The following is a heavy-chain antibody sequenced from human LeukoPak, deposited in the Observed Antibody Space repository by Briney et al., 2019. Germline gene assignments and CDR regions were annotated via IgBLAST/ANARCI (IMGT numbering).Heavy chain of an antibody. CDR1: GFTFSSYA. V-gene: IGHV3-23*01. CDR2: ITDSGGST. J-gene: IGHJ6*03. Sequence: GGSLRLSCAASGFTFSSYAMSWVRQAPGKGLEWVSSITDSGGSTFDADSVRGRFTISRDNAKNSLYLQMDSLGPDDTAVYYCARDPYSGNYGNDYYYYMDVWGKGTTVTISS. CDR3: ARDPYSGNYGNDYYYYMDV. D-gene: IGHD1-26*01.